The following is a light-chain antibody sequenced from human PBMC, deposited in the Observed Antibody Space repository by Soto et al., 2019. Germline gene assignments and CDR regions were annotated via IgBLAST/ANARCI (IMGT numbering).Light chain of an antibody. J-gene: IGKJ4*01. CDR3: QQYYSTLLLT. V-gene: IGKV4-1*01. Sequence: DIVMTQSPDSLAVSLGERATINCKSSQSVLYSSNNKNYLAWYQQKPGQPPKLLIYWASTRESGVPDRFSGSGSGTDFTLTISSLQAEDVAVYYCQQYYSTLLLTFGRGTKVEIK. CDR2: WAS. CDR1: QSVLYSSNNKNY.